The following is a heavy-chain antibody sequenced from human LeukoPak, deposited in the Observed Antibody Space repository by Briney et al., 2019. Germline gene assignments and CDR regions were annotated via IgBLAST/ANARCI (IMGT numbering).Heavy chain of an antibody. CDR1: GFTFSHYA. CDR3: AGGEQWLVSDY. CDR2: ISGSGGST. Sequence: SGGSLRLSCAASGFTFSHYAMSWVRQAPGKGLEWVSGISGSGGSTYYADSVKGRFTISRDNSKNTLYLQMNSLRAEDTAVYYCAGGEQWLVSDYWGQGTLVTVSS. D-gene: IGHD6-19*01. J-gene: IGHJ4*02. V-gene: IGHV3-23*01.